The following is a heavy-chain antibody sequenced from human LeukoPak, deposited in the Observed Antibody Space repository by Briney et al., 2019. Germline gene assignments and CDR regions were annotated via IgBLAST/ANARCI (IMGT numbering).Heavy chain of an antibody. CDR1: GFTVSRNY. Sequence: GGSLRLSCAASGFTVSRNYMSWVRQAPGKGLEWVSYISTSGTYTNYADSLKGRFTISRDNAKNSLYLEMNSLRAEDTAVYYCARGHFGLDVWGQGTTVTVSS. V-gene: IGHV3-11*06. CDR2: ISTSGTYT. J-gene: IGHJ6*02. CDR3: ARGHFGLDV.